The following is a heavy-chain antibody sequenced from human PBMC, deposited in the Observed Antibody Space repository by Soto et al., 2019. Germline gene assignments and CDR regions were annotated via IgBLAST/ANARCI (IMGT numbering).Heavy chain of an antibody. CDR3: ARDSKDYYDSSGYFVY. J-gene: IGHJ4*02. D-gene: IGHD3-22*01. CDR2: ISSSSSYI. Sequence: PGGSLRLSCAASGFTFSSYSMNWVRQAPGKGLEWVSSISSSSSYIYYADSVKGRFTISRDNAKNSLYLQMNSLRAEDTAVYYCARDSKDYYDSSGYFVYWGQETLVTVSS. CDR1: GFTFSSYS. V-gene: IGHV3-21*01.